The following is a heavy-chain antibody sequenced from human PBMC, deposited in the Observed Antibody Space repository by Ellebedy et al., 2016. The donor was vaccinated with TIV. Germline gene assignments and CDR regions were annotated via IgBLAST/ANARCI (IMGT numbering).Heavy chain of an antibody. CDR1: GYGFTAYW. CDR3: VRGNTANWLHP. CDR2: IYPHDSNA. J-gene: IGHJ5*02. D-gene: IGHD4-17*01. V-gene: IGHV5-51*01. Sequence: GESLKISCKASGYGFTAYWILWVRQMPGKGLEWMGIIYPHDSNARYSPSFQGQVTLSVDTSISTAYLQWSSLKATDTAIYYCVRGNTANWLHPWGQGTLVTVSS.